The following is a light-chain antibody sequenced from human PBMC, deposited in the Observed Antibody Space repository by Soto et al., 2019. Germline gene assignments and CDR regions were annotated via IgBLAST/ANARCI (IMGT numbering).Light chain of an antibody. J-gene: IGKJ4*01. CDR3: QQVKTYPRT. CDR2: EES. CDR1: QAVPNN. Sequence: DTHLTQSPSFLSASVVDRVTITCRPSQAVPNNMAWYQQKPGKPPKLLIYEESTLHSGVPSRFSGRKSGTQFTLTIDSLQPEDFATYYCQQVKTYPRTLGGGTKGEIK. V-gene: IGKV1-9*01.